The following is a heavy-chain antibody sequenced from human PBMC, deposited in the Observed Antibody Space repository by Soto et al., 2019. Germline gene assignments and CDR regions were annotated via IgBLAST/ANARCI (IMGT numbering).Heavy chain of an antibody. V-gene: IGHV3-74*01. CDR1: GSTLGSQW. D-gene: IGHD1-1*01. CDR2: INDYGTTI. J-gene: IGHJ4*02. CDR3: ARGGLEPFDY. Sequence: VSLRLSRAASGSTLGSQWMHWFRQAPGKGLVWVSRINDYGTTINYAESVEGRFTISRDDAKSEVYLQMNNLRAEDTAVYYCARGGLEPFDYWGQGALVTVSS.